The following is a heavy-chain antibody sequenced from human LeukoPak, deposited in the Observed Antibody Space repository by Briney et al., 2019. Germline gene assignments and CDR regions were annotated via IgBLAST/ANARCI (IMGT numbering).Heavy chain of an antibody. Sequence: GGSLRLSCAASGFTFSSYAMSWVRQAPGKGLEWVSAISGSGGSTYYADSVKGRFTISRDNSKNTLYLQMNSLRAEDTAVYYCAKDLDIVVVVAATASDYWGQGTLVTVSS. J-gene: IGHJ4*02. V-gene: IGHV3-23*01. CDR2: ISGSGGST. D-gene: IGHD2-15*01. CDR3: AKDLDIVVVVAATASDY. CDR1: GFTFSSYA.